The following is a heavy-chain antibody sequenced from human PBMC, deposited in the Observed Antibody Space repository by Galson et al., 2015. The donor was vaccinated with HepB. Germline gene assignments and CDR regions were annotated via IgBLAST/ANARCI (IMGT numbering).Heavy chain of an antibody. CDR2: INPSGGKT. Sequence: SVKVSCKASGYSFTNYYMHWVRQAPGQGLEWMGIINPSGGKTSYAQKFQGRVTMTRDTSTNTVYMELSSLRSEDTAVYYCARGFAWSRDSSHYHCDYWGQGTLVTVSS. CDR1: GYSFTNYY. D-gene: IGHD3-22*01. CDR3: ARGFAWSRDSSHYHCDY. J-gene: IGHJ4*02. V-gene: IGHV1-46*01.